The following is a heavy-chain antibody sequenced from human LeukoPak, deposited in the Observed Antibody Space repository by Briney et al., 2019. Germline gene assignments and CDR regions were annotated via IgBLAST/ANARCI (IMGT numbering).Heavy chain of an antibody. D-gene: IGHD6-19*01. J-gene: IGHJ4*02. Sequence: ASVKVSCKSSGYTFTSCDINWVRQATGQGLEWMGWMNPNSGNTGYGQGFQGRITMTRDISIGTAYMELSNLTSEDTAIYYCTRGSSGRRDNWGQGTLVTVSA. CDR1: GYTFTSCD. CDR2: MNPNSGNT. CDR3: TRGSSGRRDN. V-gene: IGHV1-8*01.